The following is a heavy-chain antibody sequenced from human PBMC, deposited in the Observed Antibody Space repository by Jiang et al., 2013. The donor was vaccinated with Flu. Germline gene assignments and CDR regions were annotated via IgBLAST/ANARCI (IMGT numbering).Heavy chain of an antibody. CDR3: ARQSSGYYWHFGF. Sequence: LLKPSETLSLTCTVSGGSISTSSYYWGWIRQPPGKGLEWIGSMYYSGSTYYNPSLKSRVTVSVDASKNQFSLKLTSVTAADTAVYYCARQSSGYYWHFGFWGQGTLVTVSS. V-gene: IGHV4-39*01. J-gene: IGHJ4*02. D-gene: IGHD3-22*01. CDR2: MYYSGST. CDR1: GGSISTSSYY.